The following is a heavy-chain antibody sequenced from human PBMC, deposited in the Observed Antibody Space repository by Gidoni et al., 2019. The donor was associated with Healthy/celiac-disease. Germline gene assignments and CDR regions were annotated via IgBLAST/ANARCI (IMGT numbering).Heavy chain of an antibody. CDR3: ARGVDYYDSSGYTGGYYYYYYMDV. J-gene: IGHJ6*03. CDR2: IYYSGST. Sequence: SWIRQPPGKGLEWIGYIYYSGSTNYNPSLKSRVTISVDTSKNQFSLKLSSVTAADTAVYYCARGVDYYDSSGYTGGYYYYYYMDVWGKGTTVTVSS. V-gene: IGHV4-59*01. D-gene: IGHD3-22*01.